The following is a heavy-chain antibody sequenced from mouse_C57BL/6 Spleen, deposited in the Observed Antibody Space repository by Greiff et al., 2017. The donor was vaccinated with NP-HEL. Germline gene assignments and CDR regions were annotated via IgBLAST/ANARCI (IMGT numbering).Heavy chain of an antibody. V-gene: IGHV5-16*01. CDR2: INYDGSST. CDR1: GFTFSDYY. D-gene: IGHD1-3*01. J-gene: IGHJ4*01. Sequence: EVKVVESEGGLVQPGSSMKLSCTASGFTFSDYYMAWVRQVPEKGLEWVANINYDGSSTYYLDSLKSRFIISRDNAKNILYLQMSSLKSEDTATYYCAREGFSAMDYWGQGTSVTVSS. CDR3: AREGFSAMDY.